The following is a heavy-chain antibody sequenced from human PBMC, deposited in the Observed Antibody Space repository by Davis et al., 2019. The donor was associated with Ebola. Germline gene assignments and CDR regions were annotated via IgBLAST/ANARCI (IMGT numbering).Heavy chain of an antibody. J-gene: IGHJ5*02. V-gene: IGHV4-59*12. CDR3: ARGAAVAGTLGHWFDP. D-gene: IGHD6-19*01. Sequence: PSETLSLTCTVSGGSISSYYWSWIRQPPGKGLEWIGYIYYSGSTNYNPSLKSRVTISVDTSKNQFSLKLSSVTAADTAVYYCARGAAVAGTLGHWFDPWGQGTLVTVSS. CDR1: GGSISSYY. CDR2: IYYSGST.